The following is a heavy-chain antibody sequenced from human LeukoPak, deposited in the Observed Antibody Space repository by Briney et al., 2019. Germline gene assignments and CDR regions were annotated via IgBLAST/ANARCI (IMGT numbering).Heavy chain of an antibody. CDR3: SRSSEYSTSSGQNL. V-gene: IGHV3-21*01. CDR2: ISSSGSYI. CDR1: GFTFSVYR. Sequence: GGSLRLSCAASGFTFSVYRMNWVRQAPGKGLECVASISSSGSYIYHADSVKGRVTISRDNAKNSLYLQMNSLRVEDTAVYYCSRSSEYSTSSGQNLWGQGTLVTVSS. D-gene: IGHD6-6*01. J-gene: IGHJ4*02.